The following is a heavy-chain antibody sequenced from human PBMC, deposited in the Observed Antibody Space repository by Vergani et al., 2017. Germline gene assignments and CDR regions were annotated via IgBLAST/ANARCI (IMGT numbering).Heavy chain of an antibody. J-gene: IGHJ6*02. CDR2: IYTSGST. CDR1: GGSISNGSYY. D-gene: IGHD3-10*01. CDR3: ARQDIGGSGSDQVHYYYGMDV. Sequence: QVQLQESGPGLVKPSQTLSLTCTVSGGSISNGSYYWSWIRQPAGKGLEWIGRIYTSGSTNYNPSLKSRVTISVDTSKNQFSLKLSSVTAADTAVYYCARQDIGGSGSDQVHYYYGMDVWGQGTTVTVSS. V-gene: IGHV4-61*02.